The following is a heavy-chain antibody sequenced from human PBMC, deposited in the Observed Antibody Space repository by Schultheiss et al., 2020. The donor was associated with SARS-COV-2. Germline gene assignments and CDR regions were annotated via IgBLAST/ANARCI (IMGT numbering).Heavy chain of an antibody. CDR1: GFPLQNYA. CDR3: ARAYCSSTSCRRPDAFDI. CDR2: ISYDGSNK. V-gene: IGHV3-30*04. Sequence: GGSLRLSCAASGFPLQNYAVHWVRQAPGKGLQWVAVISYDGSNKYYADSVKGRFTISRDNSKNTLYLQMNSLKTEDTAVYYCARAYCSSTSCRRPDAFDIWGQGTMVTVSS. J-gene: IGHJ3*02. D-gene: IGHD2-2*01.